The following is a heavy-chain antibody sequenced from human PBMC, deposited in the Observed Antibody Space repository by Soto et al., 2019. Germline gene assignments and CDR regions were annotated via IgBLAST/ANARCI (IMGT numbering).Heavy chain of an antibody. CDR3: ARDYFDFWSGSYYYYMDV. Sequence: GSPRLSCAASGFTFSSYWMSWVRQAPGEGLEWVANIKQVGSEKYYVDSVKGRFTISRDNAKNSLFLQMNSLRAEDTAVYYCARDYFDFWSGSYYYYMDVWGKGTTVTVSS. CDR2: IKQVGSEK. J-gene: IGHJ6*03. V-gene: IGHV3-7*01. D-gene: IGHD3-3*01. CDR1: GFTFSSYW.